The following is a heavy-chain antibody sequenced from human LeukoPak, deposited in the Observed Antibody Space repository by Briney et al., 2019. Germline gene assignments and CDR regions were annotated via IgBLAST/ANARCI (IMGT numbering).Heavy chain of an antibody. D-gene: IGHD5-12*01. V-gene: IGHV3-7*03. CDR1: GFTFSSYW. Sequence: GGSLRLSCAASGFTFSSYWMTWVRQAPGKGLEWVANIKPDGSEKYYVDSVRGRFTISRDNAKNSLYLQMNSLRAEDTAVYYCARAEGATMLDYRGQGTLVTVSS. CDR3: ARAEGATMLDY. CDR2: IKPDGSEK. J-gene: IGHJ4*02.